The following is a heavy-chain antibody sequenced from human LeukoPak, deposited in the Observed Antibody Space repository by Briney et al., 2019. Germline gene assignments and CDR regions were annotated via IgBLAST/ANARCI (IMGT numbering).Heavy chain of an antibody. V-gene: IGHV3-23*01. J-gene: IGHJ4*02. CDR3: AKDEPLVPFDY. Sequence: PGGSLRLSCAASGFTFSSYAMSWVRQAPGKGLEWVSAISGSGGSTYYADSVKGRFTISRDDSNNTLFLQMNSLRPEDTAVYYCAKDEPLVPFDYWGQGTLVSVSS. CDR2: ISGSGGST. D-gene: IGHD6-6*01. CDR1: GFTFSSYA.